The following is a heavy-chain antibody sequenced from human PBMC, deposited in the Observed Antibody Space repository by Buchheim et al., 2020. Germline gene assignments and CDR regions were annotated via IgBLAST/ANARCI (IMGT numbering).Heavy chain of an antibody. Sequence: EVQLVESGGGLVQPGGSLRLSCAASGFIFSSYPMNWVRQAPGKGLEWISHIRDKGTPIRYADSVRGRFAMSRDNAKNSLYLEMNDLRDDDTAVYYCARDHNYGFDYWGQG. D-gene: IGHD5-24*01. J-gene: IGHJ4*02. CDR1: GFIFSSYP. CDR3: ARDHNYGFDY. CDR2: IRDKGTPI. V-gene: IGHV3-48*02.